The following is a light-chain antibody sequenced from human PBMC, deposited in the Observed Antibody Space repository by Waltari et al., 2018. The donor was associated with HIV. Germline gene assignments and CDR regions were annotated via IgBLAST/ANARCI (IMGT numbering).Light chain of an antibody. V-gene: IGKV2-28*01. CDR3: MQALQTPPRGGIGFT. J-gene: IGKJ3*01. Sequence: DIVMTQSPLSLPVTPGAPASISCRSSPSLLHSNGYNYLDWYLQKPGQSPQLLIYLGSNRASGVPDRFSGSGSGTDFTLKISRVEAEDVGVYYCMQALQTPPRGGIGFTFGPGTKVDIK. CDR1: PSLLHSNGYNY. CDR2: LGS.